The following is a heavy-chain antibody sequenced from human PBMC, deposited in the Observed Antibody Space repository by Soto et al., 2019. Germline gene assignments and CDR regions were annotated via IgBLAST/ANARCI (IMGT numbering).Heavy chain of an antibody. Sequence: HVQLQESGPGLVKPSQTLSLTCAVSGDSISGGAYYWSWIRQPPGKGLEWIGYIFYSGSTYYNPSLKSRVIISVDTSKNQFSLKLSSVTAADTAVYYCARVSGVIDYWGQGTLVTVSS. V-gene: IGHV4-30-4*01. CDR2: IFYSGST. CDR3: ARVSGVIDY. CDR1: GDSISGGAYY. J-gene: IGHJ4*02. D-gene: IGHD3-16*02.